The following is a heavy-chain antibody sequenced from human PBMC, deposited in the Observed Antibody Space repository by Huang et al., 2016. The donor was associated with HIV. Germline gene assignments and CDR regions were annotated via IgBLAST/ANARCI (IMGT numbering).Heavy chain of an antibody. CDR1: GGSISSSSYY. J-gene: IGHJ6*03. D-gene: IGHD4-17*01. CDR3: ASRTTVTTTSNYHYFYMDV. V-gene: IGHV4-39*01. Sequence: QLQLQESGPGLVKPSETLSLTCTVSGGSISSSSYYWGWIRQSPGKGLEWIGRIYYIGNVYYNTSLKSRVTMSVDRSSNQFSRKVHSVTAADTSVYYCASRTTVTTTSNYHYFYMDVWGKGTTVIVSS. CDR2: IYYIGNV.